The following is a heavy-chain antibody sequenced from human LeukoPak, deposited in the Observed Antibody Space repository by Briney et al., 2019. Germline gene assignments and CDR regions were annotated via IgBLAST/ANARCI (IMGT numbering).Heavy chain of an antibody. V-gene: IGHV1-2*02. J-gene: IGHJ4*02. Sequence: ATVTVSCKASGYTFTRYYMHWVSQPPGQGLEWMGWINPNSGGTNYAQKFQGRVTMTRDTSISTAYMELSRLRSDDTAVYYCARDTTGTSLSYWGQGTLVTVSS. CDR1: GYTFTRYY. D-gene: IGHD1-1*01. CDR3: ARDTTGTSLSY. CDR2: INPNSGGT.